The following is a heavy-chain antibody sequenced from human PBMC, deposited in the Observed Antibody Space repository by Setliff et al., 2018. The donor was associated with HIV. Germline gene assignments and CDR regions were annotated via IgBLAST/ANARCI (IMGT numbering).Heavy chain of an antibody. D-gene: IGHD3-3*01. CDR3: ARAVDYYNFWSGYYTPYYYYYMDV. V-gene: IGHV4-59*08. CDR1: GGSISSYY. J-gene: IGHJ6*03. CDR2: IYYSGST. Sequence: PSETLSLTCTVSGGSISSYYWSWIRQPPGKGLEWIGYIYYSGSTNYNPSLKSRVTISVDTSKNQFSLKLSSVTAADTAVYYCARAVDYYNFWSGYYTPYYYYYMDVWGKGTTVTV.